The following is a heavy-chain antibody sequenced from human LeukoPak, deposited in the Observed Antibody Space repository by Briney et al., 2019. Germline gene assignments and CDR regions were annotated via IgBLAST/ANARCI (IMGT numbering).Heavy chain of an antibody. CDR2: ISYDGSNK. V-gene: IGHV3-30-3*01. CDR1: GFTFSSYA. Sequence: PGGSLRLSCAASGFTFSSYAMHWVRQAPGKGLEWVAVISYDGSNKYYADSVKGRFTISRDNSKNTLYLQMNSLRAEDTAVYYCARWGRYSSGYLGKLGPYCFDYWGQGTLVTVSS. D-gene: IGHD3-22*01. CDR3: ARWGRYSSGYLGKLGPYCFDY. J-gene: IGHJ4*02.